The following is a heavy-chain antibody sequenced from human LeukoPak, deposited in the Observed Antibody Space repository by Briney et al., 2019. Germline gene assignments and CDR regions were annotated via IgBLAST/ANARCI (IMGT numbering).Heavy chain of an antibody. CDR2: ISYDGSNK. J-gene: IGHJ4*02. CDR3: AIRQLPGESFDY. V-gene: IGHV3-30-3*01. Sequence: GGSLRLSCAASGFTFSSYAMHWVRQAPGKGLEWVAVISYDGSNKYYADSVKGRFTISRDNSKNTLYLQMNSLRAEDTAVYYCAIRQLPGESFDYWGQGTLVTVSS. CDR1: GFTFSSYA. D-gene: IGHD2-2*01.